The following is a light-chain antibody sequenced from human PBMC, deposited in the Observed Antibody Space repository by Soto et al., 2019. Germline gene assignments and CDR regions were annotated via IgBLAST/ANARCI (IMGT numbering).Light chain of an antibody. J-gene: IGKJ4*01. CDR1: QSISRS. CDR3: QQNYSIPQPT. CDR2: AAL. Sequence: DIQLTQSPSSLSASVGDRVTITCRASQSISRSLNWYQQKPGKAPKLLIYAALNMQSGVPSTFSGSGSGTDFTLTISSLQPEDFANYYCQQNYSIPQPTLGGGTKVDIK. V-gene: IGKV1-39*01.